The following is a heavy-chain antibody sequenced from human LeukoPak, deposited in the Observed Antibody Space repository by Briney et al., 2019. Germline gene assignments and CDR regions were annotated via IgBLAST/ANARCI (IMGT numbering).Heavy chain of an antibody. CDR1: GYSISSGFH. V-gene: IGHV4-38-2*02. J-gene: IGHJ4*02. D-gene: IGHD3-22*01. CDR3: ASQNYYYDSSGYSLFDY. CDR2: IGHSGSS. Sequence: SETLSLTCTVSGYSISSGFHWSWIRQPPGKGLEWIGEIGHSGSSNYNPSLKSRVTMSVDTSKNQFSLKLSSATAADTAVYYCASQNYYYDSSGYSLFDYWGQGTLVTVSS.